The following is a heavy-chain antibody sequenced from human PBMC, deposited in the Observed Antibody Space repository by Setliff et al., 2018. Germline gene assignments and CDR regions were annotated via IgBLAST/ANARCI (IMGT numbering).Heavy chain of an antibody. J-gene: IGHJ5*02. CDR3: ARDTSSDWAAWFDP. CDR1: GGSISTYY. CDR2: VFVSGST. D-gene: IGHD6-19*01. V-gene: IGHV4-4*07. Sequence: SETLSLTCTVSGGSISTYYWSWIRRPAGKGLEWIGRVFVSGSTNYSPSLKSRVTMSVDTSKNQFSLKLTSVTAADTAMYYCARDTSSDWAAWFDPWSQGILVTVSS.